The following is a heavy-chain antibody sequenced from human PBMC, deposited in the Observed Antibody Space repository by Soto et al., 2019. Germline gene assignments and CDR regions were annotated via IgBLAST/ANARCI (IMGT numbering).Heavy chain of an antibody. CDR3: ASRDPGTSVDY. Sequence: LXLTFAFPGGSFTSNNWWTCVRQPPGQGLEWIGEIYRTGSTNYNPSLKSRVTISLDKSENQFSLKVTSLTAEDTAVYYCASRDPGTSVDYWGQGTLVTVSS. CDR1: GGSFTSNNW. CDR2: IYRTGST. J-gene: IGHJ4*02. V-gene: IGHV4-4*02. D-gene: IGHD1-7*01.